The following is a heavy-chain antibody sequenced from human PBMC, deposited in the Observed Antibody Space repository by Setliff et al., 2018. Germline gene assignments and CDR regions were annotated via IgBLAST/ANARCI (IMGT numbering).Heavy chain of an antibody. V-gene: IGHV3-48*04. CDR3: ASSSSGQRRKQS. J-gene: IGHJ5*02. D-gene: IGHD3-22*01. CDR1: GFTFSSYS. Sequence: AGGSLRLSCAASGFTFSSYSMNWVRQAPGKGLEWVSYISSSSSTIYYADSVKGRFTISRDNAKNSLYLQMNSLRAEDTAVYYCASSSSGQRRKQSWGQGTLVTVSS. CDR2: ISSSSSTI.